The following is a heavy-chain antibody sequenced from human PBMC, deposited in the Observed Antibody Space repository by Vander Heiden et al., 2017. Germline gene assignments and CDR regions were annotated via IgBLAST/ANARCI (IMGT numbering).Heavy chain of an antibody. J-gene: IGHJ2*01. CDR1: CFPFRTYC. CDR2: MKYDGTEK. V-gene: IGHV3-7*03. Sequence: EVQLVQSGVALVQPGVSLPLSCAASCFPFRTYCMPWVRQAPGKGLEWVASMKYDGTEKYCVDSVKGRFTISRDNAKNSLYLQMNVLRAEDTAVYYCARDGVAPGIYLDLWGRGTLVTVSS. D-gene: IGHD2-15*01. CDR3: ARDGVAPGIYLDL.